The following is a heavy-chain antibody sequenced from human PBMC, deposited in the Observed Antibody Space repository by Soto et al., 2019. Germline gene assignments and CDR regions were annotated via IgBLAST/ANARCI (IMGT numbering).Heavy chain of an antibody. CDR2: IYSGGST. J-gene: IGHJ6*02. CDR1: GFTVSSNY. V-gene: IGHV3-53*01. CDR3: ARTPPYGSGSRVFTHYGMDV. D-gene: IGHD3-10*01. Sequence: GGSLSLSCAASGFTVSSNYMSWVRQAPGTGLEWVSVIYSGGSTYYADSVKGRFAISRDNSKNTLYLQMNSLRAEDTAVYYCARTPPYGSGSRVFTHYGMDVWGQGTTVTVSS.